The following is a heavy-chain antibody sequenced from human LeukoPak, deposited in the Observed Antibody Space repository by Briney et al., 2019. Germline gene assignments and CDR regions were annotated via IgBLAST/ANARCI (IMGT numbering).Heavy chain of an antibody. Sequence: SSETLSLTCAVYGGSFSGYYWSWVRQAPGKGLEWVSVIYDGGSTYYSDAVRGRFTASRDPSKNTLYLQMNSLRAEDTAVYYCARGAFNWGRGTLVTVSS. J-gene: IGHJ4*02. CDR2: IYDGGST. CDR3: ARGAFN. V-gene: IGHV3-53*01. CDR1: GGSFSGYY.